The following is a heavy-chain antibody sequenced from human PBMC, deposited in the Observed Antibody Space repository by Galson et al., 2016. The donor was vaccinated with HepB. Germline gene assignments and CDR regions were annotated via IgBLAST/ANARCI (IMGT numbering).Heavy chain of an antibody. V-gene: IGHV3-66*01. CDR3: ARGSDLGSF. D-gene: IGHD1-26*01. Sequence: GKGLEWVSLIHAGSTYYADSVRGRFIISRDNSENTLHLQMNSLRVEDTAVYYCARGSDLGSFWGQGTLVTVSS. CDR2: IHAGST. J-gene: IGHJ4*02.